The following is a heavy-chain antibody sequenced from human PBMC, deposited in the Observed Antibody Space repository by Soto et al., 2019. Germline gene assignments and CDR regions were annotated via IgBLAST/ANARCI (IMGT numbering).Heavy chain of an antibody. CDR1: GFTFGSYA. J-gene: IGHJ4*02. Sequence: EVQLLESGGGLVQPGGSLRLSCAASGFTFGSYAMSWVRQAPGKGLEWVSAISGAGYNTYYADSVKGRVTISRDNSQSTLYLQMNRLRAEDTAVYYCAKDKTGTGGDYFDYWGQGILVTVSS. CDR2: ISGAGYNT. V-gene: IGHV3-23*01. CDR3: AKDKTGTGGDYFDY. D-gene: IGHD1-1*01.